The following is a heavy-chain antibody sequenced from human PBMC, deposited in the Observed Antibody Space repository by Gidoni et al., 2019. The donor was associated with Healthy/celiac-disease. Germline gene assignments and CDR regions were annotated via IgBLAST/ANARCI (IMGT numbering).Heavy chain of an antibody. V-gene: IGHV5-51*01. D-gene: IGHD6-19*01. Sequence: EVQLVQSGAAVQKPGESLKISCTGSGYSFTSYWIGWVRRMPGKGLEWMGIIYPGDSDTRYSPSFQGQVTISADKSISTAYLQWSSLKASDTAMYYCARYAYSSGWQQDDYWGQGTLVTVSS. CDR2: IYPGDSDT. CDR3: ARYAYSSGWQQDDY. CDR1: GYSFTSYW. J-gene: IGHJ4*02.